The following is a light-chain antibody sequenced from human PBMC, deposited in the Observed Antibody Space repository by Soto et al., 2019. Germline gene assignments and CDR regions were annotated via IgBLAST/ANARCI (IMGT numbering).Light chain of an antibody. V-gene: IGLV1-47*01. CDR3: AAWDDTLSGLV. Sequence: QSVLTQPPSASGTPGQTVTISCSGRSSNIGSNYVYWYQQLPGTATRLLMYRADQRPSGVPDRFSGSKSGTSASLAISGLRSEDEADYYCAAWDDTLSGLVFGGGTQLTV. J-gene: IGLJ2*01. CDR2: RAD. CDR1: SSNIGSNY.